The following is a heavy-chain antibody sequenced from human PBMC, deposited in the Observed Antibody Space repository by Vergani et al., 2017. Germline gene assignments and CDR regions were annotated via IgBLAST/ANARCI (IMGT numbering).Heavy chain of an antibody. D-gene: IGHD4-17*01. V-gene: IGHV3-23*01. J-gene: IGHJ4*02. CDR1: GFTFSSYA. CDR2: ISGSGGST. CDR3: AKVGNDYGDPGPSDY. Sequence: EVQLLESGGGLVQPGGSLRLSCAASGFTFSSYAMSWVRQAPGKGLEWVSSISGSGGSTYYADSVKGRFTISRDNSKNTLYLQMNSLRAEDTAVYYCAKVGNDYGDPGPSDYWGQGTLVTVSS.